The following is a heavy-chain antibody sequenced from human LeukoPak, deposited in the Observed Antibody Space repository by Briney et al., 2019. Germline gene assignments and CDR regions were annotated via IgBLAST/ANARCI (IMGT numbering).Heavy chain of an antibody. J-gene: IGHJ4*02. CDR1: GYTFTSYG. CDR3: GRHDGGSGWPWLGIDY. D-gene: IGHD6-25*01. Sequence: ASVNVSCKASGYTFTSYGISWVRQASGQGLEWMGWVSAYNGNTNYAQKFQGRVTMTTDTPTSTVYMELRSLRSDDTAVYYCGRHDGGSGWPWLGIDYWGQGTLVTVSS. V-gene: IGHV1-18*01. CDR2: VSAYNGNT.